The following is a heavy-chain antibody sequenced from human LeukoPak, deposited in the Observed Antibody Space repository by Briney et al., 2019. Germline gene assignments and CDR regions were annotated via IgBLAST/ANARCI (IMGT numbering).Heavy chain of an antibody. CDR2: ISGSGGST. D-gene: IGHD3-22*01. CDR3: AKDGDYYDSSGYSDY. J-gene: IGHJ4*02. CDR1: GLTFSSHW. Sequence: SGGSLRLSCAASGLTFSSHWMHWVRQAPGKGLEWVSAISGSGGSTYYADSVKGRFTISRDNSKNTLYLQMNSLRAEDTAVYYCAKDGDYYDSSGYSDYWGQGTLVTVSS. V-gene: IGHV3-23*01.